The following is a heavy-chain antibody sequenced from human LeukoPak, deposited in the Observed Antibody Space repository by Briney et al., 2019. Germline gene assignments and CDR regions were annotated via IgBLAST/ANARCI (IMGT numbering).Heavy chain of an antibody. CDR3: AKCSASYSNDAFDV. V-gene: IGHV3-23*01. CDR2: TRGGGSNT. D-gene: IGHD3-10*02. J-gene: IGHJ3*01. Sequence: GGSLRLSCAASGFTFNNYAMNWGPQAPGKGLEGGSYTRGGGSNTRYSDSVKGRFIISRDNSKNILYLQMNSLRAEDTAIYYCAKCSASYSNDAFDVWGRGTMVTVSS. CDR1: GFTFNNYA.